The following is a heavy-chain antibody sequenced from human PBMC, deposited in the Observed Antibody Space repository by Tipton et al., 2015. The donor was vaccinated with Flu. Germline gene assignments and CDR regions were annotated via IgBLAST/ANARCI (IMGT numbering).Heavy chain of an antibody. CDR3: ARGYKGASTWSGIFDS. CDR2: IYPSGTT. V-gene: IGHV4-39*07. D-gene: IGHD3-3*01. CDR1: SGSIRSTNYF. J-gene: IGHJ4*02. Sequence: TLSLTCTVSSGSIRSTNYFCAWIRQPPGKGLELIGSIYPSGTTYCNPSLKSRVTISVDTSKNQFSLKLRSVTAADTAMYFCARGYKGASTWSGIFDSWGQGALVTVSS.